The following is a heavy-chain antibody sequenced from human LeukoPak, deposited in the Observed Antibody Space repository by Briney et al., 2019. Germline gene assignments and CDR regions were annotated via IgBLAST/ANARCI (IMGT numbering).Heavy chain of an antibody. CDR1: GFSLSTSGGG. D-gene: IGHD3-22*01. CDR3: AHSTNYYDSSGYYGAFDI. Sequence: SGPTLVNPTQTLTLTCTFSGFSLSTSGGGVGWIRQPPGKALEWLALIYWNDDKRYSPSLKSRLTITKDTSKNQVVLTMTNMDPVDTATYYCAHSTNYYDSSGYYGAFDIWGQGTMVTVSS. CDR2: IYWNDDK. J-gene: IGHJ3*02. V-gene: IGHV2-5*01.